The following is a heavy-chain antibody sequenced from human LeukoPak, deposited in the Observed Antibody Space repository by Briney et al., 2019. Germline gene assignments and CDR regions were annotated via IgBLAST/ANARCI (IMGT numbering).Heavy chain of an antibody. V-gene: IGHV1-69*05. D-gene: IGHD3-22*01. CDR1: GGTFSSYA. CDR2: IMPIFCTA. J-gene: IGHJ4*02. Sequence: SVKVSCKASGGTFSSYAISWLRQAPGQGLEGMGGIMPIFCTANYAQKFKGRVTITTDESTSTAYMELSSLRSEDTAVYYCARGDDSSGYCWAYWGQGTLVTVSS. CDR3: ARGDDSSGYCWAY.